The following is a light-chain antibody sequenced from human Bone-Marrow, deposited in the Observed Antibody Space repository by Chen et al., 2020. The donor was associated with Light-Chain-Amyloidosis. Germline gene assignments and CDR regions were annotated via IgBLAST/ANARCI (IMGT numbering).Light chain of an antibody. Sequence: EIVMTQSPATLSVSPGERATLSCRASQSVSSNLAWYQQKPGQAPRLLIYGASTRATGIPARFSGSGSGTELTLTISRLQSEDFAVYYCQQYNNWPAGFTFGPGTKVDIK. CDR2: GAS. CDR3: QQYNNWPAGFT. CDR1: QSVSSN. V-gene: IGKV3-15*01. J-gene: IGKJ3*01.